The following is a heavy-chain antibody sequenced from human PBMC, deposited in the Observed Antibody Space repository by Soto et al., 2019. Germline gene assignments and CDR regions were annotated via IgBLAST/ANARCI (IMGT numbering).Heavy chain of an antibody. J-gene: IGHJ4*02. D-gene: IGHD3-22*01. Sequence: SETLSLTCAVYGGSFSGYYWSWIRQPPGKGLEWIGEINHSGSTNYNPSLKSRVTISVDTSKNQFSLKLSSVTAADTAVYYCARAPYSSGYYYGFDYWGQGTLVTVSS. CDR2: INHSGST. V-gene: IGHV4-34*01. CDR1: GGSFSGYY. CDR3: ARAPYSSGYYYGFDY.